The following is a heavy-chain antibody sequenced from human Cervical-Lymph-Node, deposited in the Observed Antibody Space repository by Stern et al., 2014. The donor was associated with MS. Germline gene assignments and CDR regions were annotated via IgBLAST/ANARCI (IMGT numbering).Heavy chain of an antibody. Sequence: QVQLGQSGAEVKKPGASVKISCKPSGYTFASYGLSWVRQAPGQGLEWMGWISPHNGDTNYAETLQGRVTMTTDTSTNTAYMELRSLRSDDTAVYYCARKGYSSGWSGYFDYWGRGTAVTVSS. CDR2: ISPHNGDT. D-gene: IGHD6-19*01. CDR3: ARKGYSSGWSGYFDY. V-gene: IGHV1-18*01. CDR1: GYTFASYG. J-gene: IGHJ4*02.